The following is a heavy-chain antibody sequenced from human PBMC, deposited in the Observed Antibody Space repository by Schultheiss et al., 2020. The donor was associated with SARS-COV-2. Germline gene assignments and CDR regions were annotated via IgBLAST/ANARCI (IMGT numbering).Heavy chain of an antibody. V-gene: IGHV4-31*03. CDR3: ARRPIVVVPAAILGNDWFDP. CDR2: IYYSGST. Sequence: SQTLSLTCTVSGGSISSGGYYWSWIRQHPGKGLEWIGYIYYSGSTNYNPSLKSRVTISVDTSKNQFSLKLSSVTAADTAVYYCARRPIVVVPAAILGNDWFDPWGQGTLVTVSS. D-gene: IGHD2-2*02. J-gene: IGHJ5*02. CDR1: GGSISSGGYY.